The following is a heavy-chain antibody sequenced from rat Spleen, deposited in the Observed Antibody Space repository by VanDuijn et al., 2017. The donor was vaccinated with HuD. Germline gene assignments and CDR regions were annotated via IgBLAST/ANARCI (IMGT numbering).Heavy chain of an antibody. D-gene: IGHD4-2*01. J-gene: IGHJ2*01. CDR3: TTGDTGY. V-gene: IGHV5-31*01. CDR2: ITNNGGST. Sequence: EMQLVESGGGLVQPGRSLKLSCVTSGFTFNNYWMTWIRQAPGKGLEWVASITNNGGSTYYPDSMRGRFTISRDNAKSSLYLQMDSLRSEDTATYYCTTGDTGYWGQGVMVTVSS. CDR1: GFTFNNYW.